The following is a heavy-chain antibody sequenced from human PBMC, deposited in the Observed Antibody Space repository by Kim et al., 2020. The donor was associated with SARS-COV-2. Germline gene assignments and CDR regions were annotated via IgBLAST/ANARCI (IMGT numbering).Heavy chain of an antibody. V-gene: IGHV3-49*03. CDR1: GFTFGDYA. Sequence: GGSLRLSCTASGFTFGDYAMSWFRQAPGKGLEWVGFIRSKAYGGTTEYAASVKGRFTISRDDSKSIAYLQMNSLKTEDTAVYYCTRSPRYVFRIAAAGIISVANKFDYWGQGTLVTVSS. J-gene: IGHJ4*02. CDR3: TRSPRYVFRIAAAGIISVANKFDY. D-gene: IGHD6-13*01. CDR2: IRSKAYGGTT.